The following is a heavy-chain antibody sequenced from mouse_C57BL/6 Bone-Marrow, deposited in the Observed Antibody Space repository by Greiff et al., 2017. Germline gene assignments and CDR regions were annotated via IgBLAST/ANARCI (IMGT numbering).Heavy chain of an antibody. J-gene: IGHJ4*01. CDR3: ARRYDGYYYYAMDY. Sequence: EVKVVESGGGLVKPGGSLKLSCAASGFTFSDYGMHWVRQAPEKGLEWVAYISSGSSTIYYADTVKGRFTISRDNAKNTLFLQMTSLRSEDTAMYYCARRYDGYYYYAMDYWGQGTSVTVSS. CDR1: GFTFSDYG. D-gene: IGHD2-3*01. CDR2: ISSGSSTI. V-gene: IGHV5-17*01.